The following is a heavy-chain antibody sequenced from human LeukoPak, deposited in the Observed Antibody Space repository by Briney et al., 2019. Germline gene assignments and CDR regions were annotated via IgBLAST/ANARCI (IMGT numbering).Heavy chain of an antibody. J-gene: IGHJ4*02. Sequence: GGSLRLSCAASGIILSSYWMSWVRQAPGKGLEWVANIKQDGSEKWYVDSVKGRFTISRDNSKNTLYLQMNSLRAEDTAVYYCAKDSVSYDSSGYYWVYWGQGTLVTVSS. D-gene: IGHD3-22*01. CDR1: GIILSSYW. V-gene: IGHV3-7*03. CDR3: AKDSVSYDSSGYYWVY. CDR2: IKQDGSEK.